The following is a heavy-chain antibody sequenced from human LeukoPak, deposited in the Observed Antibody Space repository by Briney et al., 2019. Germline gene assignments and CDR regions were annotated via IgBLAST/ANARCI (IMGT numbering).Heavy chain of an antibody. CDR1: GFTFSTYA. Sequence: GGSLRLSCAASGFTFSTYAMSWVRQAPGKGLEWVSVISGGGGTTYYADSVKGRFTISRDSSKHTLYLQMNSLRAEDTAVYYCARDSPSGLVGADVFDIWGQGTMVTVSS. D-gene: IGHD1-26*01. V-gene: IGHV3-23*01. CDR2: ISGGGGTT. CDR3: ARDSPSGLVGADVFDI. J-gene: IGHJ3*02.